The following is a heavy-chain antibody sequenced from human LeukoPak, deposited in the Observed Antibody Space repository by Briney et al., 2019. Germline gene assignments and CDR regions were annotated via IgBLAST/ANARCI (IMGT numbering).Heavy chain of an antibody. J-gene: IGHJ6*03. CDR3: AREVSPYQVGAPAHYYYYYMDV. V-gene: IGHV3-7*01. CDR2: IKQDGSEK. CDR1: GFTFSSYW. D-gene: IGHD1-26*01. Sequence: GGSLRLSCAASGFTFSSYWMSRVRQAPGKGLEWVANIKQDGSEKYYVDSVKGRFTISRDNAKNSLYLQMNSLRAEDTAVYYCAREVSPYQVGAPAHYYYYYMDVWGKGTTVTISS.